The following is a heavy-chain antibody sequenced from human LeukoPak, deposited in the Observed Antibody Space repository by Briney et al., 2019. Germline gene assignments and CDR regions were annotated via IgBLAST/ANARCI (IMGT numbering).Heavy chain of an antibody. Sequence: PSETLSLTCAVYGGSFSGYYWSWIRQPPGKGLEWIGEINHSGSTNYNPSLKSRVTISVDTSKNQFSLKLSSVTAADTAVYYCARCLYYDFRSGRFGYYYYMDVWGKGTTVTVSS. CDR3: ARCLYYDFRSGRFGYYYYMDV. V-gene: IGHV4-34*01. J-gene: IGHJ6*03. D-gene: IGHD3-3*01. CDR1: GGSFSGYY. CDR2: INHSGST.